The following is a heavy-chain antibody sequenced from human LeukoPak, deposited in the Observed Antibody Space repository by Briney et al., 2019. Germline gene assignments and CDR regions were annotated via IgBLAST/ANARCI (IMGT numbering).Heavy chain of an antibody. J-gene: IGHJ6*03. Sequence: KASETLSLTCSVSGGSIGSGSSYWGWIRQPPGKALEWIGSIDYTGRTYNNPFLKSRVAVSVDTSKNQFSLKLASVTAADTAIYYCARMVRGVVLGPNYYPYHMDVWGTGTTVSVSS. CDR1: GGSIGSGSSY. V-gene: IGHV4-39*01. CDR3: ARMVRGVVLGPNYYPYHMDV. CDR2: IDYTGRT. D-gene: IGHD3-10*01.